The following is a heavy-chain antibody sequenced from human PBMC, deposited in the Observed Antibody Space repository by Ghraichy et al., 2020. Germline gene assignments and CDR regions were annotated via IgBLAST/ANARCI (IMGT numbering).Heavy chain of an antibody. V-gene: IGHV1-2*02. J-gene: IGHJ5*02. Sequence: ASVKVSCKASGYTFTGYYMHWVRQAPGQGLEWMGWINPNSGGTNYAQKFQGRVTMTRDTSISTAYMELSRLRSDDTAVYYCARDPGWTPAATHPFDPWGQGTLVTVSS. CDR1: GYTFTGYY. CDR2: INPNSGGT. D-gene: IGHD2-2*01. CDR3: ARDPGWTPAATHPFDP.